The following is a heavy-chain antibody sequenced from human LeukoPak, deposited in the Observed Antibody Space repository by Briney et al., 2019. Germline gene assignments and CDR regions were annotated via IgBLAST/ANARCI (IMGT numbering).Heavy chain of an antibody. CDR1: GFSFGSYG. CDR2: IRYGGSHQ. V-gene: IGHV3-30*02. J-gene: IGHJ4*02. D-gene: IGHD3-22*01. Sequence: GGSLRLSCAASGFSFGSYGMHWVRQAPGKGLEWVAFIRYGGSHQFYADSVRGRFTISRDNSKNTLYLQMNSLRAEDTAVYYCATPIMIVLYWGQGTLVTVSS. CDR3: ATPIMIVLY.